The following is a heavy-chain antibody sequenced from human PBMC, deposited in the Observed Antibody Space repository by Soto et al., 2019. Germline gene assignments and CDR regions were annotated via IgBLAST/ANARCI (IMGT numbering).Heavy chain of an antibody. V-gene: IGHV1-18*01. CDR1: GYTFTSYG. Sequence: AASVKVSCKASGYTFTSYGISWVRQAPGQGLEWMGWISAYNGNTNYAQKLQGRVTMTTDTSTSTAYMELRSLRSDDTAVYYCTSQIAVAGYDYWGQGTLVTISS. D-gene: IGHD6-19*01. CDR2: ISAYNGNT. J-gene: IGHJ4*02. CDR3: TSQIAVAGYDY.